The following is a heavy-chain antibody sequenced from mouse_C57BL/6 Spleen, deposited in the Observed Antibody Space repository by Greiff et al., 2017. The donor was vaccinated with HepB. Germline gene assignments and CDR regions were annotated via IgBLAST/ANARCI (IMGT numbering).Heavy chain of an antibody. CDR2: IRSKSNNYAT. CDR1: GFSFNTYA. V-gene: IGHV10-1*01. J-gene: IGHJ4*01. D-gene: IGHD2-12*01. CDR3: VRERQGGYAMDY. Sequence: EVKLVESGGGLVQPKGSLKLSCAASGFSFNTYAMNWVRQAPGKGLEWVARIRSKSNNYATYYADSVKDRFTISRDDSESMLYLQMNNLKTEDTAMYYCVRERQGGYAMDYWGQGTSVTVSS.